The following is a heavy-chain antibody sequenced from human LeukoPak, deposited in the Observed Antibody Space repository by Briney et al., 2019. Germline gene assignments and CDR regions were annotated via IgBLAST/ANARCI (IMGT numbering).Heavy chain of an antibody. J-gene: IGHJ6*02. D-gene: IGHD3-3*02. CDR1: GGSLSNYY. CDR3: ARDRSIRGYGMDV. V-gene: IGHV4-59*01. Sequence: SETLSLTCTVSGGSLSNYYWSWIRQPPGKGLEWIGYISYSGTTNYHPSLKSRVTISVDTSKNQFSLKLSSVTAADTAVYYCARDRSIRGYGMDVWGQGTTVTVPS. CDR2: ISYSGTT.